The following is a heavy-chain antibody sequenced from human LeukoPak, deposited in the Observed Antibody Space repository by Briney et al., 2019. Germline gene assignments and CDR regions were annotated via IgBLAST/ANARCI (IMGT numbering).Heavy chain of an antibody. CDR2: IIPILGIA. CDR1: GGTFSSYT. Sequence: SVKVSCKASGGTFSSYTISWVRQAPGQGLEWMGRIIPILGIANYAQKFQGRVTIIADKSTSTAYMELSSLRSEDTAVYYCARESLHISNVDTAWFDPWGQGTLVTVSS. D-gene: IGHD5-18*01. J-gene: IGHJ5*02. V-gene: IGHV1-69*04. CDR3: ARESLHISNVDTAWFDP.